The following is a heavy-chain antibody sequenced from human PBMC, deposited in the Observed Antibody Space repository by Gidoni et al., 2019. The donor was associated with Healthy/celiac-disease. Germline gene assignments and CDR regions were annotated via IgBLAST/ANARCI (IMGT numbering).Heavy chain of an antibody. V-gene: IGHV4-30-2*01. D-gene: IGHD3-10*01. CDR3: ARVNGETYYYYYYMDV. Sequence: QLQLQESGSGLVKPSQTLSLTCAVSGGSIRSGCYSWSWIRQPPGKGLEWTGYIYHSGSTYYNPSLKSRVTISVDRSKNQFSLKLSSVTAADTAVYYCARVNGETYYYYYYMDVWGKGTTVTVSS. J-gene: IGHJ6*03. CDR1: GGSIRSGCYS. CDR2: IYHSGST.